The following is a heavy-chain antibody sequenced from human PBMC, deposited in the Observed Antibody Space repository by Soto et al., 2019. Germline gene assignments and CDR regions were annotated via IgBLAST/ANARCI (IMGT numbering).Heavy chain of an antibody. D-gene: IGHD5-18*01. J-gene: IGHJ4*02. CDR2: ISYDGSNK. CDR3: AKDVGYSYGSGFDY. V-gene: IGHV3-30*18. Sequence: GGSLRLSCAASGFTFSSYAIHWVRQAPGKGLEWVAVISYDGSNKYYADSVKGRFTISRDNSKNTLYLQMNSLRAEDTAVYYCAKDVGYSYGSGFDYWGQGTLVTVSS. CDR1: GFTFSSYA.